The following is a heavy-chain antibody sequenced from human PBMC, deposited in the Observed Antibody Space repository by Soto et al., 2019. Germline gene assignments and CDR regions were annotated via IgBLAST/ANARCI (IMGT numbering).Heavy chain of an antibody. J-gene: IGHJ4*02. V-gene: IGHV3-53*02. CDR3: ARDKGQFYFDY. D-gene: IGHD4-4*01. Sequence: EVQLVETGGGLIQPGGSLRLSCAASGFTVSSNYMSWVRQAPGKGLEGVSVIYSGGSTYYADSVKGRFTISRDNSNNTLYLQMNSLRAEDTAVYYCARDKGQFYFDYLGQGTLVTVSS. CDR1: GFTVSSNY. CDR2: IYSGGST.